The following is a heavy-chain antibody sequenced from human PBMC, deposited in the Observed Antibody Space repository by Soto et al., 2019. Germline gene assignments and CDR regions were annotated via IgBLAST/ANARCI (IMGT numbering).Heavy chain of an antibody. CDR2: IIPIFGTA. CDR3: ARDGGRHSGGIAY. V-gene: IGHV1-69*01. D-gene: IGHD1-26*01. J-gene: IGHJ4*02. CDR1: GGTFSSYS. Sequence: QVQLVQSGAEVKKPGSSVKVSCKASGGTFSSYSINWVRQVPGQGLEWMGEIIPIFGTANYAQKFQGRVTITADESTSTAYMELSSLRSEDTAVYYCARDGGRHSGGIAYWGQGTLVTVSS.